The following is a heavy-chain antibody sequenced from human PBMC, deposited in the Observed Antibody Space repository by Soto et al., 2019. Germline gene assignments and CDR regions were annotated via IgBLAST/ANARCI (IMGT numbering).Heavy chain of an antibody. Sequence: QVQLVESGGGVVQPGRSLRLSCAASGFTFSSYAMHWVRQAPGKGLEWVAVISYDGSNKYYADSVKGRFTISRDNSKNTLYLQTNSLRAEDTAVYYCARDRAYSSGWYGYYYYGMDVWGQGTTVTVSS. CDR1: GFTFSSYA. V-gene: IGHV3-30-3*01. CDR2: ISYDGSNK. J-gene: IGHJ6*02. D-gene: IGHD6-19*01. CDR3: ARDRAYSSGWYGYYYYGMDV.